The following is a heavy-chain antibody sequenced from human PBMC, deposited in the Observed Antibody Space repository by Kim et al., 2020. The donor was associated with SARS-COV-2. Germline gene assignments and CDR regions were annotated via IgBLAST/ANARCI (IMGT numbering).Heavy chain of an antibody. Sequence: GGSLRLSCAASGFTFSSYAMSWVRQAPGKGLEWVSAISGSGGSTYYADSVKGRFTISRDNSKNTLYLQMNSLRAEDTAVYYCAHIRRGFGEFNYWGQGTLVTVSS. V-gene: IGHV3-23*01. CDR1: GFTFSSYA. D-gene: IGHD3-10*01. CDR3: AHIRRGFGEFNY. J-gene: IGHJ4*02. CDR2: ISGSGGST.